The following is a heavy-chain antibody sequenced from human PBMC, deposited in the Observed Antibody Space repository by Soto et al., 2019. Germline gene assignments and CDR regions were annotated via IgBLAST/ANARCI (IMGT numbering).Heavy chain of an antibody. D-gene: IGHD2-15*01. V-gene: IGHV3-30*03. J-gene: IGHJ4*02. CDR2: ISFDGKNR. Sequence: QVQLVESGGGVVQPGKSLRLSCAASGFIFSNYGMHWVRQAPGKGLEWVALISFDGKNRNYADSVKGRFTIYRDNPKXXXXXXXXXXXPXXTAFYYCAKRGGVVGGSEHPFFEYWGQGTLVTVSS. CDR1: GFIFSNYG. CDR3: AKRGGVVGGSEHPFFEY.